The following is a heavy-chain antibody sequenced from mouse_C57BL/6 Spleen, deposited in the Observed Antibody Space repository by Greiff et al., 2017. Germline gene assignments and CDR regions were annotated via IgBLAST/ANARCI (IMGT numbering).Heavy chain of an antibody. CDR1: GYTFTGYW. Sequence: VKLQQSGAELMKPGASVKLSCKATGYTFTGYWIEWVKQRPGHGLEWIGEILPGSGSTNYNEKFKGKATFTADTSSNTAYMQLSSLTTEDSAIYYCARRRIYDGYYYYAMDYWGQGTSVTVSA. V-gene: IGHV1-9*01. D-gene: IGHD2-3*01. CDR3: ARRRIYDGYYYYAMDY. J-gene: IGHJ4*01. CDR2: ILPGSGST.